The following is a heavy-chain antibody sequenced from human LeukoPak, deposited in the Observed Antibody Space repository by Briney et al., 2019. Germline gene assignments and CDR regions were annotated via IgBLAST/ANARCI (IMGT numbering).Heavy chain of an antibody. CDR3: ARRAGWYRGNWFDP. J-gene: IGHJ5*02. Sequence: SETLSLTCAVYGGSFSGYYWSWIRQSPGKGLEWIGEINHSGNTNYNPSLKSRVTVSVDTSKNQFSLKLSSVTAADTAVYYCARRAGWYRGNWFDPWGQGTLVTVSS. D-gene: IGHD6-19*01. CDR1: GGSFSGYY. CDR2: INHSGNT. V-gene: IGHV4-34*01.